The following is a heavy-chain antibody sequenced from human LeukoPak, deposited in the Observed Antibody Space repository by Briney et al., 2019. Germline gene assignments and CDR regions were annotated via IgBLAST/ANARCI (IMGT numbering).Heavy chain of an antibody. CDR1: GYSFTNYW. Sequence: GESLKISCKSSGYSFTNYWIGWGRQMPGKGLEWMGTTYPGDSDTRYRPSFQGQVTISADKSISTAYLQWSSLKASDTAMYYCARLGVEAYDSSGYYYFDYWGQGALVTVSS. J-gene: IGHJ4*02. D-gene: IGHD3-22*01. CDR2: TYPGDSDT. V-gene: IGHV5-51*01. CDR3: ARLGVEAYDSSGYYYFDY.